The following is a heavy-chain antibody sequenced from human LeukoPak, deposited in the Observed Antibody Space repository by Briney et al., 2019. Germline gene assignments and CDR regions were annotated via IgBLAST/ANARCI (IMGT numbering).Heavy chain of an antibody. D-gene: IGHD3-16*01. J-gene: IGHJ4*02. V-gene: IGHV3-48*02. CDR2: ISTGSNSI. CDR3: ARDQGGNYFDY. Sequence: GGSLRLSCASSGFTFTSHSMNWVRQAPGKGLEWVSYISTGSNSIYYADSVKGRFTISRDNAKNSLYLQMNSLRDDDTAVYFCARDQGGNYFDYWGQGTLVTVSS. CDR1: GFTFTSHS.